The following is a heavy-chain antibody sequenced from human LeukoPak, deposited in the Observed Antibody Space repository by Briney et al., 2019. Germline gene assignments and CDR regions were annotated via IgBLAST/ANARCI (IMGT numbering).Heavy chain of an antibody. CDR2: ITGSGGST. J-gene: IGHJ6*02. V-gene: IGHV3-23*01. CDR3: TRSLGVVIHGGMDV. D-gene: IGHD3-3*01. CDR1: GFTFSSYA. Sequence: GGSLRLSCAASGFTFSSYAMSWVRQAPGKGLEWVSAITGSGGSTYYADSVKGRFTISRDNSKNTLYLQMNSLRAEDTAVYYCTRSLGVVIHGGMDVWGQGTTVTVSS.